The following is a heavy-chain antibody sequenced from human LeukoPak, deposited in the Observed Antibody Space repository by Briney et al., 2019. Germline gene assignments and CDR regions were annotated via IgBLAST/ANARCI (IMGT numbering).Heavy chain of an antibody. V-gene: IGHV4-4*07. CDR1: GGSISSYY. CDR3: AGRTRYYYYYGMDV. CDR2: IYTSGST. D-gene: IGHD1-14*01. J-gene: IGHJ6*02. Sequence: SETLSLTCTVSGGSISSYYWSWIRQPAGKGLEWIGRIYTSGSTNYNPSLKSRVTMSVDTSKNQFSLKLSSVTAADTAVYYCAGRTRYYYYYGMDVWGQGTTVTVSS.